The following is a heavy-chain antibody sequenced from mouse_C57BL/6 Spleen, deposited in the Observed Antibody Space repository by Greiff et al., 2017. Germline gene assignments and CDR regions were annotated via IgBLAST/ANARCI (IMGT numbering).Heavy chain of an antibody. J-gene: IGHJ1*03. D-gene: IGHD2-3*01. CDR1: GYTFTSYW. CDR2: IDPSDSET. Sequence: QVQLKQSGAELVRPGSSVKLSCKASGYTFTSYWMHWVKQRPIQGLEWIGNIDPSDSETHYNQKFKDKATLTVDKSSSTAYMQLSSLTSEDSAVYYCARRDGYYWYFDVWGTGTTVTVSS. V-gene: IGHV1-52*01. CDR3: ARRDGYYWYFDV.